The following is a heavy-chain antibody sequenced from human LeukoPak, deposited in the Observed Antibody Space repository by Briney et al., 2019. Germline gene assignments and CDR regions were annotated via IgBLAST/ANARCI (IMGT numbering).Heavy chain of an antibody. CDR3: TTAGMTYYYDSSGYYYADY. J-gene: IGHJ4*02. Sequence: GGSPRLSCAASGFTFSNAWMSWVRQAPGKGLEWVGRIKSKTDGGTTDYAAPVKDRFTILRDDSKNTLYLQMNSLKTEDTAVYYCTTAGMTYYYDSSGYYYADYWGQGTLVTVSS. V-gene: IGHV3-15*01. CDR1: GFTFSNAW. CDR2: IKSKTDGGTT. D-gene: IGHD3-22*01.